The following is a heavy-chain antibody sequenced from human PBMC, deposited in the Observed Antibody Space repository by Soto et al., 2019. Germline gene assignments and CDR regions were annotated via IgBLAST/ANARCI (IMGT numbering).Heavy chain of an antibody. CDR3: AKGTTVTTHYYYYGMDV. D-gene: IGHD4-17*01. CDR1: GFPFSSYA. CDR2: ISGSGGST. Sequence: GGSLILSCAASGFPFSSYAMSWVRPAPGKGLEWVSAISGSGGSTYYADSVKGRFTISRDNSKNTLYLQMNSLRAEDTAVYYCAKGTTVTTHYYYYGMDVWGQGTTVTVSS. J-gene: IGHJ6*02. V-gene: IGHV3-23*01.